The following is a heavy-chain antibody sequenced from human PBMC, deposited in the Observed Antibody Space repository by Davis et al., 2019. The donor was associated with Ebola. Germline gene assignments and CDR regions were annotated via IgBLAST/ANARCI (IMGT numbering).Heavy chain of an antibody. J-gene: IGHJ4*02. CDR1: GFTFSSYS. CDR3: ASAYYYDSSGYLLGG. CDR2: IYSGGST. V-gene: IGHV3-53*01. Sequence: GESLKISCAASGFTFSSYSMNWVRQAPGKGLEWVSVIYSGGSTYYADSVKGRFNISRDNSKNTLYLQMNSLRAEDTAVYYCASAYYYDSSGYLLGGWGQGTLVTVSS. D-gene: IGHD3-22*01.